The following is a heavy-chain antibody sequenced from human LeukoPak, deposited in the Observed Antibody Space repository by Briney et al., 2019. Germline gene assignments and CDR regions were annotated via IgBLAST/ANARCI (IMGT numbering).Heavy chain of an antibody. J-gene: IGHJ4*02. CDR2: IDHSGST. CDR1: GGSFSGYY. Sequence: SETLSLTCGVSGGSFSGYYWAWIRQPPGKGLEWIGQIDHSGSTNYNPSLKSRVTISVDTSKNQFSLRLTSVTAADTAVYYCARDYTYSTGGTYYDRFDYWGQGTLVTVSS. CDR3: ARDYTYSTGGTYYDRFDY. D-gene: IGHD2-15*01. V-gene: IGHV4-34*01.